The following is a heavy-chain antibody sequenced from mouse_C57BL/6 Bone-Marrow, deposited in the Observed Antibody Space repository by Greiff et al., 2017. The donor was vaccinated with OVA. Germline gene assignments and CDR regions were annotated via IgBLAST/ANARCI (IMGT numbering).Heavy chain of an antibody. V-gene: IGHV1-64*01. CDR3: AREGWLLRVSPIYAMDY. CDR1: GYTFTSYW. Sequence: QVQLQQPGAELVKPGASVKLSCKASGYTFTSYWMHWVKQRPGQGLEWIGMIHPNSGSTNYNEKFKSKATLTVDKSSSTAYMQLSSLTSEDSAVYYCAREGWLLRVSPIYAMDYWGQGTSVTVSS. CDR2: IHPNSGST. D-gene: IGHD2-3*01. J-gene: IGHJ4*01.